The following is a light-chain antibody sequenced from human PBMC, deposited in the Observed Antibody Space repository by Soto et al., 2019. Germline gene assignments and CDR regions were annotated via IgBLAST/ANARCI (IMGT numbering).Light chain of an antibody. Sequence: DIQMTQSPSTLSASVGDRVTITSRASQSISNWLAWYQQKPGKAPKLLIYDASSLESGVPSRFSGSGSGTEFSLTISSLQPDDFATYYCQQYNSYPRTFGQGTRLEI. CDR2: DAS. V-gene: IGKV1-5*01. CDR3: QQYNSYPRT. CDR1: QSISNW. J-gene: IGKJ5*01.